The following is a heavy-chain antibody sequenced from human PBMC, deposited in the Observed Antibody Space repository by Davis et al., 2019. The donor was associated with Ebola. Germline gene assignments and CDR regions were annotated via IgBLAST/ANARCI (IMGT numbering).Heavy chain of an antibody. J-gene: IGHJ4*02. D-gene: IGHD3-22*01. CDR1: GFTFSDYY. V-gene: IGHV3-11*06. CDR3: ASTDSGYGGY. Sequence: GESLKISCAASGFTFSDYYMSWISQAPGKGLEWVSYISSSSSYTNYADSVKGRFTISRDNAKNSLYLQMNSLRAEDTAVYYCASTDSGYGGYWGQGTLVTVSS. CDR2: ISSSSSYT.